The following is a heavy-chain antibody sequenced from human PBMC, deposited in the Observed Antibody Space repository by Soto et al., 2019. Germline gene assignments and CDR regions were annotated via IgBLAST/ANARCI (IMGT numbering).Heavy chain of an antibody. V-gene: IGHV1-18*04. CDR3: ARGNYYYGSGSFYYGMDV. J-gene: IGHJ6*02. D-gene: IGHD3-10*01. Sequence: ASVKVSCKASCYTFTNYGIRWVRQAPGQRLEWMGWISAYNGNTNYAQKLQGRVTMTTDTSTSTAYMELRSLRSDDTAVYYCARGNYYYGSGSFYYGMDVWGQGTTVTVSS. CDR1: CYTFTNYG. CDR2: ISAYNGNT.